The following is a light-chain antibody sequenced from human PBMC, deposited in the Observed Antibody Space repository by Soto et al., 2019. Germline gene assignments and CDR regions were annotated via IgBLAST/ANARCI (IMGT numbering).Light chain of an antibody. CDR2: GTS. Sequence: EIVLTQSPGTLSLSPGDGATLSCRASQSVSSSYLAWYQQKPGQAPRLLIYGTSYRATGIPDRFSGSGSGTDFTLTISRLEPEDFAVYYCQQYGSSLPYTFGQGTKLEIK. J-gene: IGKJ2*01. CDR3: QQYGSSLPYT. V-gene: IGKV3-20*01. CDR1: QSVSSSY.